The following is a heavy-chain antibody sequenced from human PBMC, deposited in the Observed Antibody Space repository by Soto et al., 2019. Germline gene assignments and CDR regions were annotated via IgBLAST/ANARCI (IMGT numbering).Heavy chain of an antibody. V-gene: IGHV3-33*01. CDR1: GFTLSRNG. D-gene: IGHD4-17*01. J-gene: IGHJ4*02. Sequence: QVQLVQSGGGVVQPGGSLRLSCAASGFTLSRNGMHWVRQAPGKGLEGVAILWNDGYTKYYADSVQGRFAISRDSSKNTLYLQMNSLRVDDTAVYYCARDYGDLGYDSWGQGTLVTVSS. CDR3: ARDYGDLGYDS. CDR2: LWNDGYTK.